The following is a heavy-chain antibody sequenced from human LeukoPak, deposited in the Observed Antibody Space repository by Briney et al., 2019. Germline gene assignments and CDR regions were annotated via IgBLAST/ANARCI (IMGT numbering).Heavy chain of an antibody. J-gene: IGHJ6*02. Sequence: KPSETLSLTCIVSGGSISSYYWSWIRQPPGKGLEWIGYIYYSGSTNYNPSLKSRVTISVDTSKNQFSLKLSSVTAADTAVYYCASSTVTTLYYYYGMDVWGQGTTVTVSS. V-gene: IGHV4-59*01. CDR1: GGSISSYY. D-gene: IGHD4-17*01. CDR3: ASSTVTTLYYYYGMDV. CDR2: IYYSGST.